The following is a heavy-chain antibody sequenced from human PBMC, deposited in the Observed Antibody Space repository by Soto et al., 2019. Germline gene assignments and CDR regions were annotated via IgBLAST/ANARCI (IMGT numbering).Heavy chain of an antibody. CDR2: ISGSGGST. V-gene: IGHV3-23*01. Sequence: EVQLLESGGGLVQPGGSLRLSCAASGFTFSSYAMSWVRQAPGKGLEWVSAISGSGGSTYYADSVKGRFTISRDNSKNTVYLQMNSLRAEDTAVYWGIVVGDDAFDIWGQGTMVTVSS. CDR3: IVVGDDAFDI. D-gene: IGHD3-22*01. CDR1: GFTFSSYA. J-gene: IGHJ3*02.